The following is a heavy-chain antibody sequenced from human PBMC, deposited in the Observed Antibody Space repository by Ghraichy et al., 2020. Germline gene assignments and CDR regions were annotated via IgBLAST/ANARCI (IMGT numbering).Heavy chain of an antibody. V-gene: IGHV1-8*01. D-gene: IGHD4-23*01. CDR3: VSPSGDDGGDVFDS. CDR1: GYTFMKYD. Sequence: ASVKVSCKASGYTFMKYDINWLRLATGQGLQWMGCVNPFSGHTGCGHNFRGRVTLTKNTSQSTFYMELSSLTSEDTAVYYCVSPSGDDGGDVFDSWGHGTMVTVSS. J-gene: IGHJ3*01. CDR2: VNPFSGHT.